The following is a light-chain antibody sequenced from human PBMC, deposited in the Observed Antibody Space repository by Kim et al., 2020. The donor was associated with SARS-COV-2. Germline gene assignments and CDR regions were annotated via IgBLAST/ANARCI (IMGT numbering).Light chain of an antibody. V-gene: IGKV3-15*01. CDR3: QQYNACPRT. Sequence: EIVMTQSPATLSVSPGEGATLSCRASQTVGSNLAWYQQSPGQPPRLLIYGASTRATGIPARFSGSGSGTEFTLTLSSLRSEDFAVYYCQQYNACPRTFGEGTKVDIK. J-gene: IGKJ1*01. CDR2: GAS. CDR1: QTVGSN.